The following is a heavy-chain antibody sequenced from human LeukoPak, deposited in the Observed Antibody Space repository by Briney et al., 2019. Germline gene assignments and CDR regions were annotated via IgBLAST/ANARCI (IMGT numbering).Heavy chain of an antibody. V-gene: IGHV1-2*02. D-gene: IGHD3-22*01. CDR3: ARFRDYYDSSGPRDAFDI. J-gene: IGHJ3*02. Sequence: ASVKVSCKASGYTFTGYYMHWVRQAPGQGLEWMGWINPNSGGTNYAQKFQGRVTMTRDTSISTAYMELSRLRSDDTAVYYCARFRDYYDSSGPRDAFDIWGQGTMVTVSS. CDR1: GYTFTGYY. CDR2: INPNSGGT.